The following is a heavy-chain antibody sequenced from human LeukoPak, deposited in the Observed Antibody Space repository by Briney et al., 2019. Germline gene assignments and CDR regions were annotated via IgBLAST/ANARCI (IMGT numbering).Heavy chain of an antibody. CDR2: IRSKAYGGTT. CDR1: GFTFGDYA. Sequence: GGSLRLSCTASGFTFGDYAMSWVRQAPGKGLEWVGFIRSKAYGGTTEYAASVKGRFTISRDDSKSNAYLQMNSLKTEDTAVYYCTRDPNGIAVAFFDYWGQGTLVTVSS. CDR3: TRDPNGIAVAFFDY. J-gene: IGHJ4*02. D-gene: IGHD6-19*01. V-gene: IGHV3-49*04.